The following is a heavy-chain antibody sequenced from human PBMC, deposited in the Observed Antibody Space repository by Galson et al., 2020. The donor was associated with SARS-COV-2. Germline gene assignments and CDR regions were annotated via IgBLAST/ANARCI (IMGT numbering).Heavy chain of an antibody. CDR2: IWYDGSNK. CDR3: ASSRFGDSDY. D-gene: IGHD3-10*01. CDR1: GFTFSSYG. Sequence: GGSLRLSCAASGFTFSSYGMHGVRQAPGKGLEWVAVIWYDGSNKYYADSVKGRFTISRDNSKNTLYLQMNSLRAEDTAVYYCASSRFGDSDYWGQGTLVTVSS. V-gene: IGHV3-33*01. J-gene: IGHJ4*02.